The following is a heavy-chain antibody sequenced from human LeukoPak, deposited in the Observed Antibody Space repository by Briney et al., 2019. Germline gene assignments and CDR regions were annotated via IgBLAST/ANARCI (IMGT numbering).Heavy chain of an antibody. CDR1: GFIFNNYG. D-gene: IGHD3-22*01. CDR2: ISNDGGGT. V-gene: IGHV3-23*01. CDR3: AKGSSGYFADL. Sequence: GRSLRLSCAASGFIFNNYGLIWVRQAPGKGLEWVSAISNDGGGTQYADFVEGRFTISRDNSKNTLFLQMSSLRAEDTALYYCAKGSSGYFADLWGQGTLVTASS. J-gene: IGHJ5*02.